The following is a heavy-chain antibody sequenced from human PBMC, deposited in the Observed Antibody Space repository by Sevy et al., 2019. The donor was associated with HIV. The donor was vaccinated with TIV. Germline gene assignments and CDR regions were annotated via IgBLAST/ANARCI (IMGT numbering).Heavy chain of an antibody. D-gene: IGHD6-19*01. CDR1: GLTFNSYA. J-gene: IGHJ5*02. V-gene: IGHV3-30*04. CDR2: ISYDGSDK. CDR3: ARAAVPRATDNWFDT. Sequence: GGSLRLSCAASGLTFNSYAFHWVRQAPGKGLEWVAIISYDGSDKYYADPVKGRFTISRDNSKNTLYLQMNSLRAEDTAVYYCARAAVPRATDNWFDTWGQGTLVTVSS.